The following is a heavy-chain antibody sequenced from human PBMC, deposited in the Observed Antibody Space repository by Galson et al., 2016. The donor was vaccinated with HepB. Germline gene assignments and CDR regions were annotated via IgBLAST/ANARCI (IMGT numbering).Heavy chain of an antibody. CDR2: TFYRSKWFH. CDR3: VRGSRAVTRSSHDY. J-gene: IGHJ4*02. D-gene: IGHD4-17*01. CDR1: GDSVSNNRAA. V-gene: IGHV6-1*01. Sequence: CAISGDSVSNNRAAWTWIRQSPSRGLEWLGRTFYRSKWFHEYASSVKGRMTINSDTAKNQFTMQVNSVTPEYTAVYFCVRGSRAVTRSSHDYLGQGALVIVSS.